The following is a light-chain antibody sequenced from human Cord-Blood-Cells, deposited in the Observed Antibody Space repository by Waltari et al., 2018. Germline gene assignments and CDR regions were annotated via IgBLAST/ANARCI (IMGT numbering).Light chain of an antibody. J-gene: IGKJ3*01. Sequence: DIQMTQSPSSLSASVGDRVTITCKASQDISNYLNWYHHKPGKAPKLLIYDATKLETGVPSRFSGSGSGTDFTFTINSLQPEDIATYYCQQYDNLFTFGPGTKVDIK. V-gene: IGKV1-33*01. CDR3: QQYDNLFT. CDR2: DAT. CDR1: QDISNY.